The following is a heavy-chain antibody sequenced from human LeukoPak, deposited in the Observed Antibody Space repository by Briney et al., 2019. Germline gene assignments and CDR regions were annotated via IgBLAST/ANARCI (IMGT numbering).Heavy chain of an antibody. D-gene: IGHD2-21*01. CDR3: ARDLFRMGWFDP. Sequence: GGSLRLSYAASGFTVSSNYMSWVRQAPGKGLEWVSVIYSGGSTYYADSVKGRFTISRDNSKNTLNLQMSSLRAEDTAVYYCARDLFRMGWFDPWGQGTLVTVSS. J-gene: IGHJ5*02. V-gene: IGHV3-66*02. CDR2: IYSGGST. CDR1: GFTVSSNY.